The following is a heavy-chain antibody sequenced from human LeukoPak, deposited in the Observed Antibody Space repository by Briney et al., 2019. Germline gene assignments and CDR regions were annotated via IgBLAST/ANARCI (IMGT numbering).Heavy chain of an antibody. Sequence: SETLSLTCAVSGGSISSGGYSWSWIRQPPGKGLEWIGYIYHSGSTYYNPSLKSRVTISVDRSKNQFSLKLSSVTAADTAVCYCARQGYCSGGSCYGIDYWGQGTLVTVSS. CDR2: IYHSGST. J-gene: IGHJ4*02. D-gene: IGHD2-15*01. CDR1: GGSISSGGYS. V-gene: IGHV4-30-2*01. CDR3: ARQGYCSGGSCYGIDY.